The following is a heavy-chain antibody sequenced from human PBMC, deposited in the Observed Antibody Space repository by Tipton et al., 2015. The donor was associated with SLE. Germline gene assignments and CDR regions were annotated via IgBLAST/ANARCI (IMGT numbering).Heavy chain of an antibody. CDR3: ARGRTAVADHNWFDP. CDR2: INHSGST. Sequence: GLVKPSETLSLTCAVYGGSFSGYYWSWIRQPPGKGLEWIGEINHSGSTNYNPSLKSRVTISVDTSKNQVSLKLSSVTAADTAMYYCARGRTAVADHNWFDPWGQGTLVTVSS. J-gene: IGHJ5*02. V-gene: IGHV4-34*01. D-gene: IGHD6-19*01. CDR1: GGSFSGYY.